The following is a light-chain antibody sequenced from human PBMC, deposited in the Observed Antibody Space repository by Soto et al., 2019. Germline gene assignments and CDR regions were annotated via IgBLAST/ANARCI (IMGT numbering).Light chain of an antibody. Sequence: EIVLTQSPATLSLSPGERATLSCRASQSVSSNLAWYQQKPGQAPRLLIYDASTRATGIPARFSGSGSGTDFTLTISSLQPEDFAVYYCQQRSNWPCTFGEGTKVEIK. CDR3: QQRSNWPCT. V-gene: IGKV3-11*01. CDR1: QSVSSN. CDR2: DAS. J-gene: IGKJ4*01.